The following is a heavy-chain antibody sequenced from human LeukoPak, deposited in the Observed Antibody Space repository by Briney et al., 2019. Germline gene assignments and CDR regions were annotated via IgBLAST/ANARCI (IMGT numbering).Heavy chain of an antibody. CDR1: GFTFSSYA. V-gene: IGHV3-23*01. J-gene: IGHJ4*02. CDR2: ISGSGGRT. D-gene: IGHD6-19*01. Sequence: GGSLRLSCAASGFTFSSYAMSWVRQAPGKGLKWVSAISGSGGRTYYADSVKGRFTISRDNSKNTLYLQMNSLRAEDTAVYYCAKDQYSSGWGSHDYWGQGTLVTVSS. CDR3: AKDQYSSGWGSHDY.